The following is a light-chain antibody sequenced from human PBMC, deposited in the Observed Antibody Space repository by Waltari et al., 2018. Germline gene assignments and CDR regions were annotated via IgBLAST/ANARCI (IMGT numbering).Light chain of an antibody. Sequence: SYVLTPPPSESVAPGQTAHITCPGTNIGAKRVPWFRQKAGQAPVLVIYDDSDRPSGIPERFSGSNSGDTATLTISRVEAGDEAAYFCRVWDTRRDHPVFGGGTKLTVL. V-gene: IGLV3-21*02. CDR3: RVWDTRRDHPV. J-gene: IGLJ3*02. CDR1: NIGAKR. CDR2: DDS.